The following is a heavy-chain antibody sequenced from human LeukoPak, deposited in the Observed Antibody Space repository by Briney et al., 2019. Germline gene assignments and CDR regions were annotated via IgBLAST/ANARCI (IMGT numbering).Heavy chain of an antibody. J-gene: IGHJ4*02. CDR3: ARAVRAHPPADF. CDR2: INSDGSST. D-gene: IGHD3-3*01. V-gene: IGHV3-74*01. CDR1: GFSFSSYW. Sequence: GGSLRLSCAASGFSFSSYWMHWVRQAPGKGLEWVSRINSDGSSTTYADSVKGRSSISGDNAKNTLYLHMSSLRAEDTGVYYCARAVRAHPPADFWGQGTLVTVSS.